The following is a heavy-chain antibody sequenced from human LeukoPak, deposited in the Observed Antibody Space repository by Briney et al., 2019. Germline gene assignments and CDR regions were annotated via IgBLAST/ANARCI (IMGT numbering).Heavy chain of an antibody. V-gene: IGHV3-74*01. CDR3: ASGPSRLTYSYDPPGAFDI. J-gene: IGHJ3*02. CDR1: GFTFSSYW. Sequence: GGSLRLSCAASGFTFSSYWMHWVRQAPGKGLVWVSRINSGGSSTSYADSVKGRFTISRDNAKNTLYLQMNRLRADDTAVYYCASGPSRLTYSYDPPGAFDIWGQGTMVTVSS. CDR2: INSGGSST. D-gene: IGHD3-22*01.